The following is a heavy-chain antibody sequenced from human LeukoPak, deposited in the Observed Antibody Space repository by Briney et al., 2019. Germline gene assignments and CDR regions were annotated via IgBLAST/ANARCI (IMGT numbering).Heavy chain of an antibody. D-gene: IGHD6-13*01. J-gene: IGHJ4*02. Sequence: PGASLRLSCAASGFTFSSYAMSWVRQAPGKGLEWVGFIRSKAYGGTTEYAASVKGRFTISRDDSKSIAYLQMNSLKTEDTAVYYCTRDQEQQLTNFDYWGQGTLVTVSS. CDR3: TRDQEQQLTNFDY. V-gene: IGHV3-49*02. CDR1: GFTFSSYA. CDR2: IRSKAYGGTT.